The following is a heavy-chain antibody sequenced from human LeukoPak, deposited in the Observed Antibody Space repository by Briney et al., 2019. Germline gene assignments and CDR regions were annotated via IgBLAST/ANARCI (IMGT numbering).Heavy chain of an antibody. J-gene: IGHJ6*02. CDR2: IYYSGST. V-gene: IGHV4-59*01. D-gene: IGHD2-21*02. CDR1: GGSISSYH. CDR3: ARLLSDPYYYYYGMDV. Sequence: SETLSLTCTVSGGSISSYHWSWIRQPPGKGLEWIGYIYYSGSTNYNPSLKSRVTISVDTSKNQFSLKLSSVTAADTAVYYCARLLSDPYYYYYGMDVWGQGTTVTVSS.